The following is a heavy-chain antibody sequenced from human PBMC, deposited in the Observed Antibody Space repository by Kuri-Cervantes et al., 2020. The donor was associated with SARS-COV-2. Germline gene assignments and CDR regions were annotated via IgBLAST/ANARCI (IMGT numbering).Heavy chain of an antibody. CDR2: IWYDGSNK. D-gene: IGHD3-3*01. V-gene: IGHV3-33*01. CDR3: ARERSGLDY. CDR1: GSTFSSYG. Sequence: GGSMRPSCVASGSTFSSYGMHWVRQAPGKGLEWVAVIWYDGSNKYYADSVKGRFTISRDNSKNTLYLQMNSLRAEDTAVYYCARERSGLDYWGQGTLVTVSS. J-gene: IGHJ4*02.